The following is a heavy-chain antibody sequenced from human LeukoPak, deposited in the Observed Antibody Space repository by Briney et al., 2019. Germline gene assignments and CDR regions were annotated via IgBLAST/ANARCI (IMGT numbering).Heavy chain of an antibody. CDR2: FYLSGRT. CDR3: ARTTLPGIAAAGPVFDF. Sequence: SETLSLTCSVSGGSISSYFWSWIRQPPGKGLEWIGYFYLSGRTDYNPSLKSRVTISGDTSKNQFSLKVTSVTTADTAIYYCARTTLPGIAAAGPVFDFWGQGTLITVSS. V-gene: IGHV4-59*01. D-gene: IGHD6-13*01. J-gene: IGHJ4*02. CDR1: GGSISSYF.